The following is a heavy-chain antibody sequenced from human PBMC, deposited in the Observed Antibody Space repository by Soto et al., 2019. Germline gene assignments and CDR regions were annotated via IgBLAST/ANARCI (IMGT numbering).Heavy chain of an antibody. CDR1: GGTFSSYT. CDR2: IIPILGIA. Sequence: ASVKVSCKASGGTFSSYTISWVRHAPGQGLEWMGRIIPILGIANYAQKFQGRVTITADKSTSTAYMELSSLRSEDTAVYYCARSSCSGGSCLTHPFDFWGQGPLVTVSS. D-gene: IGHD2-15*01. J-gene: IGHJ4*02. CDR3: ARSSCSGGSCLTHPFDF. V-gene: IGHV1-69*02.